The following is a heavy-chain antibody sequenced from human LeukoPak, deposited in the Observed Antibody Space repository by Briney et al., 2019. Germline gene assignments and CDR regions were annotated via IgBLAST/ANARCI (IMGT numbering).Heavy chain of an antibody. CDR3: AKSGYNRFDY. J-gene: IGHJ4*02. V-gene: IGHV3-23*01. D-gene: IGHD5-24*01. CDR1: GFTFSSYD. Sequence: PGGSLRLSCAASGFTFSSYDMSWVRQAPGKGLEWVSAISGSGSGSSTYYADSVKGRVTISRDNSKNTLYLQMNSLRAEDTAVYYCAKSGYNRFDYWGQGTLVTVSS. CDR2: ISGSGSGSST.